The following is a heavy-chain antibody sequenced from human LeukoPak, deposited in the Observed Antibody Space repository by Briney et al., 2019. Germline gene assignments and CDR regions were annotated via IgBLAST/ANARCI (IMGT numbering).Heavy chain of an antibody. D-gene: IGHD4-23*01. CDR2: INDSSGT. CDR3: ARARLRWNGWFDP. Sequence: SETLSLTCAVHSVSSSAYSWSWIRQSPGKGLEWIGEINDSSGTDYNPPLKSRVTISVDTSKNQFSLKLSSVTAADTAVYYCARARLRWNGWFDPWGQGTLVTVSS. J-gene: IGHJ5*02. CDR1: SVSSSAYS. V-gene: IGHV4-34*01.